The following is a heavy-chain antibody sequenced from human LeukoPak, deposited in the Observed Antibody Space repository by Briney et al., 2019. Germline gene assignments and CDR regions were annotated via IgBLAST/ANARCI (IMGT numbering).Heavy chain of an antibody. CDR2: IYHSGST. CDR3: ASARYDILSGYLFDP. J-gene: IGHJ5*02. V-gene: IGHV4-38-2*01. CDR1: GYSISSGYY. D-gene: IGHD3-9*01. Sequence: PSETLSLTCAVSGYSISSGYYWGWIRQPPGEGLEWIGSIYHSGSTYYNPSLKSRVTISVDTSKNQFSLKLSSVTAADTAVYYCASARYDILSGYLFDPWGQGTLVTASS.